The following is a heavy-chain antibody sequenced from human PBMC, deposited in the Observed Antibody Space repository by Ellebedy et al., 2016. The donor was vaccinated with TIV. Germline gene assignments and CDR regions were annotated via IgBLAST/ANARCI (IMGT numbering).Heavy chain of an antibody. D-gene: IGHD1-26*01. CDR2: IYYSGPT. V-gene: IGHV4-30-4*01. Sequence: MPSETLSLTCTVSGGSINSADYYWTWISQPPGKGLDWIGYIYYSGPTYYNPSLRSRLTISLDTSKNQFSLKLNSVTAADTAVYYCAIAHARVAVSGFDYWGQGTQVTVSS. CDR1: GGSINSADYY. J-gene: IGHJ4*02. CDR3: AIAHARVAVSGFDY.